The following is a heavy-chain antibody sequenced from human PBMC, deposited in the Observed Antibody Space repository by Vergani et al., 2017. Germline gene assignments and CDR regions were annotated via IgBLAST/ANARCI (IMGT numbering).Heavy chain of an antibody. CDR1: GFTFSSYA. CDR3: AKEARVDTIFGLVFREDAFDI. Sequence: EVQLLESGGGLVQPGGSLRLSCAASGFTFSSYAMSWVRQAPGKGLEWVSLISGGGGSTYYADSVKGRFTISRDNAKNTLYLQMNSLRAEETAVDYCAKEARVDTIFGLVFREDAFDIWGQGTMVTVSS. V-gene: IGHV3-23*01. D-gene: IGHD3-3*01. J-gene: IGHJ3*02. CDR2: ISGGGGST.